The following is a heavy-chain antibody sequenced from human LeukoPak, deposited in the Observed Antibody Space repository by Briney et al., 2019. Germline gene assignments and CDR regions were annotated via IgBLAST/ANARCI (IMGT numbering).Heavy chain of an antibody. J-gene: IGHJ6*02. Sequence: GGSLRLSCAASGFALSSHWMTWVRQVPGRGPEWVANVNRDGSETYYLDSVKGRFTTSNDNAKNSLYLQMNSLRAEDTALYHCARNNGMDVWGQGTTVIVSS. CDR2: VNRDGSET. CDR1: GFALSSHW. V-gene: IGHV3-7*03. CDR3: ARNNGMDV.